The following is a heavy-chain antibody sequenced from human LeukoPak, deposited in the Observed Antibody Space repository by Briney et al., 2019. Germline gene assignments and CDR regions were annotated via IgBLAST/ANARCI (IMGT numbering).Heavy chain of an antibody. CDR2: IYTGGST. J-gene: IGHJ6*02. V-gene: IGHV3-66*02. CDR3: ARGFGKAAANVFGGYTMDV. CDR1: GFTVDSNY. D-gene: IGHD6-13*01. Sequence: GGSLRFSCAASGFTVDSNYMSWDRQAPGKGLEWVSLIYTGGSTYYADSVRGRFTISRDNSKNTLYLQMNSLRPEDTAVYYCARGFGKAAANVFGGYTMDVWGQGTTVTVSS.